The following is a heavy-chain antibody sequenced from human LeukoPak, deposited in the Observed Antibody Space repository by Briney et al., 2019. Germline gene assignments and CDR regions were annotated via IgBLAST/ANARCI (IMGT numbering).Heavy chain of an antibody. CDR2: INTNTGKP. CDR1: GYTFTSYA. Sequence: ASVKVSCKASGYTFTSYAMNWVRQAPGQGLEWMGWINTNTGKPTYAQGFTGRFVFSLDSSVSTAYLQINSLNAEGTAVYYCGRAASLDYWGQGTLVTVSS. CDR3: GRAASLDY. D-gene: IGHD2-2*01. J-gene: IGHJ4*02. V-gene: IGHV7-4-1*02.